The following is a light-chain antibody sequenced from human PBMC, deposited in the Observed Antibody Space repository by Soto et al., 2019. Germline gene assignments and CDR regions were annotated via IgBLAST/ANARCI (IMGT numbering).Light chain of an antibody. Sequence: QSVLTQPRSGSGSPGLSAPISCTGSISDVGDYDYVSWYQQHQGKAPKLIIDDVYKRSSGVPDRFSGSKSGNTASLTISGLQAEDEADYYCCSYAGSSTSVIFGGGTKFTVL. CDR2: DVY. CDR1: ISDVGDYDY. V-gene: IGLV2-11*01. J-gene: IGLJ2*01. CDR3: CSYAGSSTSVI.